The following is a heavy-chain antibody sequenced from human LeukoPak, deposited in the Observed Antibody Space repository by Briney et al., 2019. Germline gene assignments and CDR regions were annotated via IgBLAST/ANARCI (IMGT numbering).Heavy chain of an antibody. Sequence: ASVKVSCKVSGYTLTELSMHWVRQAPGKGLEWMGGFDPEDGETIYAQKFQGRVTMTEDTSTDTAYMELSSLRSEDTAVYYCATYRGSGWYDLGDAFDIWGQGTMVTVSS. D-gene: IGHD6-19*01. CDR2: FDPEDGET. J-gene: IGHJ3*02. V-gene: IGHV1-24*01. CDR3: ATYRGSGWYDLGDAFDI. CDR1: GYTLTELS.